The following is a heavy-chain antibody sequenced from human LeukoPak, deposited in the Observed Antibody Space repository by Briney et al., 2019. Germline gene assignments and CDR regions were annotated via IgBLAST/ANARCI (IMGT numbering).Heavy chain of an antibody. CDR2: MWYDGSIK. CDR3: ARGRDGYNYYYYYYMDV. V-gene: IGHV3-33*02. Sequence: GGSLRLSCAASGFTFSNYCMHWVRQAPGKGLEWLAIMWYDGSIKYYADSAKGRFTISRDNSKNTVFLQMNSLRAEDTAVYYCARGRDGYNYYYYYYMDVWGKGTTVTVSS. J-gene: IGHJ6*03. CDR1: GFTFSNYC. D-gene: IGHD5-24*01.